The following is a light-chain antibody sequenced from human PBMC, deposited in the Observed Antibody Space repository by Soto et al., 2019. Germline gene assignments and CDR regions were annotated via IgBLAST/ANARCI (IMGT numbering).Light chain of an antibody. J-gene: IGKJ4*02. CDR1: QSVGSY. Sequence: EIVLKHSPATLSLSPGDRATLSCRASQSVGSYLGWYQQRPGQAPRLLIYDASNRATGIPARFSGRVSGTDFALTVISLGPEDFAVYSGEQRSDWPSTFGGGTKVEIK. CDR3: EQRSDWPST. V-gene: IGKV3-11*01. CDR2: DAS.